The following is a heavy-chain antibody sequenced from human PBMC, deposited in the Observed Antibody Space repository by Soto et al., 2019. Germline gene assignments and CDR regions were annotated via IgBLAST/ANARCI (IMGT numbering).Heavy chain of an antibody. CDR3: ATDPSLLWGLDF. CDR1: GKPLTETP. CDR2: FDPEDHIT. V-gene: IGHV1-24*01. Sequence: QVQLIQSGAEVKKPGASVKVSCEVSGKPLTETPMHWVRQAPGKGLEWMGGFDPEDHITMYAQTLNGRVKMTEDPSTNFAYMELSSLTSEDTAMYYCATDPSLLWGLDFWGQGTLITVSS. D-gene: IGHD3-16*01. J-gene: IGHJ4*02.